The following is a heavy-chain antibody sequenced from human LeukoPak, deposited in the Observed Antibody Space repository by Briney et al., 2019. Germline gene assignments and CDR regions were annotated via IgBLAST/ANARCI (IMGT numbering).Heavy chain of an antibody. V-gene: IGHV1-8*01. CDR1: GYTFISYN. J-gene: IGHJ4*02. D-gene: IGHD2-8*01. CDR3: ARGVPLGYCTYGVCYPPYYFDY. Sequence: GASMKVSCKASGYTFISYNINWLRQATGQGLEWMGWVNPRSGDAGYLQKFQGRLTITRDSSIDTAYMDLSGLSSEDTAVYYCARGVPLGYCTYGVCYPPYYFDYWGQGTLVTASS. CDR2: VNPRSGDA.